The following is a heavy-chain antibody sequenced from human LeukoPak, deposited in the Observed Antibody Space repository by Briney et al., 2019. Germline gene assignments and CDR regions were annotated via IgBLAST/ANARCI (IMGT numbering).Heavy chain of an antibody. V-gene: IGHV1-2*02. CDR1: GYTFTGYY. J-gene: IGHJ5*02. CDR2: INPNSGGT. CDR3: ARGLVRGYSGDRRENWFDP. D-gene: IGHD5-12*01. Sequence: ASVKVSCKASGYTFTGYYMHWVRQAPGHGLEWMGWINPNSGGTNYAQKFQGRVTMTRDTSISTAYTELSRLRSDDTAVYYCARGLVRGYSGDRRENWFDPWGQGTLVTVSS.